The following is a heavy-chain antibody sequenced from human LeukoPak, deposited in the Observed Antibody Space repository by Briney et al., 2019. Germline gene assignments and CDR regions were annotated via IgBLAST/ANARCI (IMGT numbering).Heavy chain of an antibody. CDR3: ARDGPRYYDFWSGYYTLDY. CDR2: INPNSGGT. D-gene: IGHD3-3*01. J-gene: IGHJ4*02. CDR1: GYTFTGYY. Sequence: ASVKVSCKASGYTFTGYYIHWVRQAPGQGLEWMGWINPNSGGTNYAQKFQGRVTMTRDTSISTAYMELSRLRSDDTAVYYCARDGPRYYDFWSGYYTLDYWGQGTLVTVSS. V-gene: IGHV1-2*02.